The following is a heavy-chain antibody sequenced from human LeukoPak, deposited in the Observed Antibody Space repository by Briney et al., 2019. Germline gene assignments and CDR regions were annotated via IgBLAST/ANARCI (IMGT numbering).Heavy chain of an antibody. CDR1: GGSISSYY. D-gene: IGHD3-10*01. CDR2: IYSRGT. V-gene: IGHV4-4*07. CDR3: ARDSGTTGEVKFDP. Sequence: XETLSLTCTVSGGSISSYYLSWIRQPAGKGLEWIGRIYSRGTTYNPSPKDRVTMSADTSRNHVSLTLNSVTAADTAVYYCARDSGTTGEVKFDPWGQGTLVTVSS. J-gene: IGHJ5*02.